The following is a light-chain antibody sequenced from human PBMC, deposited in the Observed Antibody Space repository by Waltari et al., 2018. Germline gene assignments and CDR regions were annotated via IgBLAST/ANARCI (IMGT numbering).Light chain of an antibody. V-gene: IGLV1-47*01. CDR3: AVWDDSLSGPV. J-gene: IGLJ3*02. CDR2: RNN. CDR1: NSNIGSNL. Sequence: QSVLTQPPSASGTPGQTVTISCSGSNSNIGSNLVYWYQQLPGTAPKLLIYRNNQRPSGVPDRFSGSKSGTSASLAISGLRSEDEADYYCAVWDDSLSGPVFGGGTKLTVL.